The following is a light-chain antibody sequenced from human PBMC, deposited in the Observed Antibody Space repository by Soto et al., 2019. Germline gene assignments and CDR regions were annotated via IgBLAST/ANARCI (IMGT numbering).Light chain of an antibody. V-gene: IGLV2-14*01. CDR3: SSYTSSSSYV. Sequence: QSALTQPASVSGSPGQSITISCTGTNSDVGTYNYVSWYQQHPGTAPKLIIYEVTKRPSGVSNRFSASKSGNTASLTISGLRTEDEADYYCSSYTSSSSYVFGTGTKVTVL. J-gene: IGLJ1*01. CDR1: NSDVGTYNY. CDR2: EVT.